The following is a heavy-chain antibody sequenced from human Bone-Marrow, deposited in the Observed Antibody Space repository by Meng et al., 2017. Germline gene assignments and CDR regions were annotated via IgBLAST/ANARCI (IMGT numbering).Heavy chain of an antibody. CDR3: ARPAPGRAVAASHDAFDI. CDR2: IIPIFGTA. J-gene: IGHJ3*02. Sequence: SSVKVSCKASGGTFSSYAISWVRQAPGQGLEWMGGIIPIFGTANYAQKFQGRVTITADESTSTAYMELSSLRSEDTAVYYCARPAPGRAVAASHDAFDIWGQGTMVTVSS. CDR1: GGTFSSYA. D-gene: IGHD6-19*01. V-gene: IGHV1-69*13.